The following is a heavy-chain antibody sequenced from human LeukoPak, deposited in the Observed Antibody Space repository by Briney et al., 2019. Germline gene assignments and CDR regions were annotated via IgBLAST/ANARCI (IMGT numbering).Heavy chain of an antibody. Sequence: GGSLRLSCAASGFTFSSYGMHWVRQAPGKGLEWEAVISYDGSNKYYADSVKGRFTISRDNSKNTLYLQMNSLRAEDTAVYYCAKGGGYSHYYFDYWGQGTLVTVSS. CDR2: ISYDGSNK. D-gene: IGHD5-18*01. V-gene: IGHV3-30*18. J-gene: IGHJ4*02. CDR3: AKGGGYSHYYFDY. CDR1: GFTFSSYG.